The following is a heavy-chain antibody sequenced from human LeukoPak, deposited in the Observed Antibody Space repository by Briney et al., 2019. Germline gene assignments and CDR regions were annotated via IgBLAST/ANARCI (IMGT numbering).Heavy chain of an antibody. D-gene: IGHD2/OR15-2a*01. V-gene: IGHV1-2*06. Sequence: ASVKVSCKASGYTFTGYYMHWVRQAPGQGLEWMGRINPNSGGTNYAQKFQGRVTMTRDTSISTAYMELSRLRSDDTAVYYCARSTFADTCYFDYWGQGTLVTVSS. J-gene: IGHJ4*02. CDR2: INPNSGGT. CDR3: ARSTFADTCYFDY. CDR1: GYTFTGYY.